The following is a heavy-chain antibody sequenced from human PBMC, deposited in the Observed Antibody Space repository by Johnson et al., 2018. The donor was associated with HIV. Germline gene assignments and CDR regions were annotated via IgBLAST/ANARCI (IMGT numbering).Heavy chain of an antibody. J-gene: IGHJ3*02. CDR2: INWNAGRT. CDR3: ARVTLVLDI. Sequence: MKWVRQTPGMGLEWVSAINWNAGRTGYTDSVKGRFTICRDNAKNSLYVEMNRLRAEDTAVYYCARVTLVLDIWGQGTMVTVSS. V-gene: IGHV3-20*03. D-gene: IGHD4-23*01.